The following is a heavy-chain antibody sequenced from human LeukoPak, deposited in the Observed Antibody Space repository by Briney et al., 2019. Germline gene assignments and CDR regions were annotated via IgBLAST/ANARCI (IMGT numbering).Heavy chain of an antibody. CDR2: ISGSGGST. Sequence: PGGSLRLSCAASGFTFSSHAMSWVRQAPGKGLEWVSGISGSGGSTYYTDSVKGRFTISRDNSKNTLYLQMNSLRAEDTAVYYCAKVSDSYYYDSSGYLDYWGQGTLVTVSS. CDR3: AKVSDSYYYDSSGYLDY. D-gene: IGHD3-22*01. CDR1: GFTFSSHA. J-gene: IGHJ4*02. V-gene: IGHV3-23*01.